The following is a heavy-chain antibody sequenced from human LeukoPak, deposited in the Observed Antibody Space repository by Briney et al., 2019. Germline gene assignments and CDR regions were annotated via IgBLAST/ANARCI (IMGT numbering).Heavy chain of an antibody. V-gene: IGHV3-48*02. Sequence: GGSLRLSCVASGFTFSYYSMNWVRQAPGKWLEWVSYINSISGEIWYADSVKGRFTISRDDAKNSLYLQMNSLRDEDTAVYYCAKDIEEWLVKGGGCFDYWGQGTLVTVSS. D-gene: IGHD6-19*01. CDR1: GFTFSYYS. J-gene: IGHJ4*02. CDR3: AKDIEEWLVKGGGCFDY. CDR2: INSISGEI.